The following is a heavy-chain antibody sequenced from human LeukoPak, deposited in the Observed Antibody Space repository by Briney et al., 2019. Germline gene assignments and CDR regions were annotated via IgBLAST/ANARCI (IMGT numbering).Heavy chain of an antibody. D-gene: IGHD2-8*01. J-gene: IGHJ4*02. CDR1: GFPFSNFA. Sequence: PGGSLRLSCGASGFPFSNFAMNWVRQAPGKGLEWVSGIRGTSGGTYYADSVKGRFTISRDNSNNTLYLHMSSLRAEDTAVYYCARDHVRLYTYGIDYWGQGTLVTVSS. V-gene: IGHV3-23*01. CDR3: ARDHVRLYTYGIDY. CDR2: IRGTSGGT.